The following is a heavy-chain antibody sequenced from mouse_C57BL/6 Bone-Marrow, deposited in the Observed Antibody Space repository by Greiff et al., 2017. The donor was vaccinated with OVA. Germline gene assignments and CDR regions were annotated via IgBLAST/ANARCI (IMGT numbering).Heavy chain of an antibody. J-gene: IGHJ4*01. CDR2: IDPSDSYT. Sequence: QVQLQQPGAELVMPGASVKLSCKASGYTFTSYWMHWVKQRPGQGLEWIGEIDPSDSYTNYNQKFKGKSTLTVDKSSSTAYMQLSSLTSEDSAVYYCARGYDYGFYAMDYWGQGTSVTVAS. CDR3: ARGYDYGFYAMDY. CDR1: GYTFTSYW. V-gene: IGHV1-69*01. D-gene: IGHD2-4*01.